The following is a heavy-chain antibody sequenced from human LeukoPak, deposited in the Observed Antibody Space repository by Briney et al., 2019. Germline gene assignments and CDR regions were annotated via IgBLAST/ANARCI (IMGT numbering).Heavy chain of an antibody. CDR2: ISSSSSYI. CDR1: GFTFSSYS. CDR3: AREGERITMILNYFDY. D-gene: IGHD3-22*01. Sequence: PGGSLRLSCAASGFTFSSYSMNWVRQAPGKGLEWVSSISSSSSYIYYADSVKGRFTISRDNAKNSLYLQMNSLRAEDTAVYYCAREGERITMILNYFDYWGQGTLVTVSS. J-gene: IGHJ4*02. V-gene: IGHV3-21*01.